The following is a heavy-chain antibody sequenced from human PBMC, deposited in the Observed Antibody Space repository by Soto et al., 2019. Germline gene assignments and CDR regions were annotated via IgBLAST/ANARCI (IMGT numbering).Heavy chain of an antibody. CDR2: INASGGST. J-gene: IGHJ6*02. D-gene: IGHD3-22*01. Sequence: QVQLVQSGAEVKKPGASVKVSCKASGYTFTSYYMHWVRQAPGQGLEWMGIINASGGSTSYAQKFQGRVTMTRDTSTSTVYMELSSLRSEDTAVYYCASPLDASSGYGGMDVWGQGTTVTVSS. CDR1: GYTFTSYY. V-gene: IGHV1-46*01. CDR3: ASPLDASSGYGGMDV.